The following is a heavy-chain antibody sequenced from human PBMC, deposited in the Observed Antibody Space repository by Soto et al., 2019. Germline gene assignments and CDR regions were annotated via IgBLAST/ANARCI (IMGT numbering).Heavy chain of an antibody. CDR3: ARLRLGGGYGNYYYGMDV. CDR1: GYSFTSYW. J-gene: IGHJ6*02. V-gene: IGHV5-10-1*01. D-gene: IGHD3-16*01. Sequence: PGESLKISCKGSGYSFTSYWISWVRQMPGKGLEWIGRIDPSDSYTNYSPSFQGHVTISADKSISTAYLQWSSLKASDTAVYYCARLRLGGGYGNYYYGMDVWGQGTTVTAP. CDR2: IDPSDSYT.